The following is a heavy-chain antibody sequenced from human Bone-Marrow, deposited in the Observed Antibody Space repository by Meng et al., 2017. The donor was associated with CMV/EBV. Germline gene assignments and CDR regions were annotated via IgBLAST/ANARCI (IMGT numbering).Heavy chain of an antibody. CDR2: INPNSGGT. J-gene: IGHJ4*02. CDR3: AREGYCSSTSCSNDY. Sequence: ASVKVSCKASGYTFTGYFMHWVRQAPGQGLEWMGWINPNSGGTNYAQKFQGRVTMTRDTSISTAYMELSRLRSDDTAVYYCAREGYCSSTSCSNDYWGQGTLATVSS. V-gene: IGHV1-2*02. CDR1: GYTFTGYF. D-gene: IGHD2-2*01.